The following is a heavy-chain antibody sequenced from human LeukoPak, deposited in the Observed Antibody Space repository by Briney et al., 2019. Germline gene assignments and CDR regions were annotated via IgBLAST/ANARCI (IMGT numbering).Heavy chain of an antibody. D-gene: IGHD1-26*01. CDR3: ARGRGGTTTPYYFDS. V-gene: IGHV3-30*04. J-gene: IGHJ4*02. CDR1: GFTFSSYA. CDR2: ISYDGTNK. Sequence: GGSLRLSCAASGFTFSSYAMHWVRQTPGKGLEWVAVISYDGTNKFDVGSVKGRFTISRDNSKSTLFLEMKSLRADDTAVYYCARGRGGTTTPYYFDSWGQGALVTVSS.